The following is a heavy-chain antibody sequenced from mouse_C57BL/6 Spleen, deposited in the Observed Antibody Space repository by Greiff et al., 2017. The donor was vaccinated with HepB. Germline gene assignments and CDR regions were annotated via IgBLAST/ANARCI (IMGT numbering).Heavy chain of an antibody. CDR2: IYPGDGDT. J-gene: IGHJ1*03. Sequence: VQLQQSGPELVKPGASVKISCKASGYAFSSSWMNWVKQRPGKGLEWIGRIYPGDGDTNYNGKFKGKATQTADKSSSTAYMQLSSLTSEDSAVYFCARSYGSSYGYFDVWGTGTTVTVSS. V-gene: IGHV1-82*01. CDR3: ARSYGSSYGYFDV. D-gene: IGHD1-1*01. CDR1: GYAFSSSW.